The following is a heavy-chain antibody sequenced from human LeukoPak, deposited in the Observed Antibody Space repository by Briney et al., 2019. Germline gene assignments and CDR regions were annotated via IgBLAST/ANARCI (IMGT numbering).Heavy chain of an antibody. D-gene: IGHD3-3*01. V-gene: IGHV1-8*03. CDR3: ARGLTYYDFWSGYYSWGTFDY. CDR2: MNPNSGNT. Sequence: ASVKVSCKASGYTFTSYDINWVRQATGQGLEWMGWMNPNSGNTGYAQKFQGRVTITRNTSISTAYMELSSLRSEDTAVYYCARGLTYYDFWSGYYSWGTFDYWGQGTLVTVSS. CDR1: GYTFTSYD. J-gene: IGHJ4*02.